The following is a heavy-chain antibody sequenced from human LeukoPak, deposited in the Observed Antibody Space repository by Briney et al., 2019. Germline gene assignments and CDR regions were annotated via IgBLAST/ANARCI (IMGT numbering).Heavy chain of an antibody. D-gene: IGHD6-6*01. V-gene: IGHV1-2*02. J-gene: IGHJ5*02. Sequence: ASVEVSCKASGYTFTGYYMHWVRQAPGQGLEWMGWINPNSGGTNYAQKFQGRVTMTRDTSISTAYMELSRLRSDDTAVYYCARDRIAAQDWFDPWGQGTLVTVSS. CDR3: ARDRIAAQDWFDP. CDR1: GYTFTGYY. CDR2: INPNSGGT.